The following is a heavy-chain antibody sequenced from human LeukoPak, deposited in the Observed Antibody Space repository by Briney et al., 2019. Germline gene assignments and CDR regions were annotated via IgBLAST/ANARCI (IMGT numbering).Heavy chain of an antibody. CDR2: IIPIFGTA. CDR3: ARGYYDSSGYYYGDAFDI. Sequence: SVKVSRKASGGTFSSYAISWVRQAPGQGLEWMGGIIPIFGTANYAQKFQGRVTITTDESTSTAYMELSSLRSEDTAVYYCARGYYDSSGYYYGDAFDIWGQGTMVTVSS. D-gene: IGHD3-22*01. V-gene: IGHV1-69*05. CDR1: GGTFSSYA. J-gene: IGHJ3*02.